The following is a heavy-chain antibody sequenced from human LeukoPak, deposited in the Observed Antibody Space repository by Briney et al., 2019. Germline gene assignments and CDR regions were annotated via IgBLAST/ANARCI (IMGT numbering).Heavy chain of an antibody. D-gene: IGHD2-2*02. Sequence: SQTLSLTCAGSGGSISSGGYSWSWIRQPPGKGLEWIGYIYHSGSTYYNPSLKSRVTISVDRSKNQFSLKLRSVTAADTAVYYCARDSRCCSSTSCYIAGAFDIWGQGTMVTVSS. CDR2: IYHSGST. J-gene: IGHJ3*02. V-gene: IGHV4-30-2*01. CDR1: GGSISSGGYS. CDR3: ARDSRCCSSTSCYIAGAFDI.